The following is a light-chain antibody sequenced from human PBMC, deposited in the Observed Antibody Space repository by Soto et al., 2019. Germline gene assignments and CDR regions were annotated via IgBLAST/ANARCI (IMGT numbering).Light chain of an antibody. CDR3: TSYTSGRTV. J-gene: IGLJ2*01. Sequence: QSVLTQPPSASGTPGQRVTISCSGTSSNIGTYTVNWYQQLPGTAPKLLIYTDYQRPSGVPDRFSGSKSGTSASLAINGLHSEDEADYYCTSYTSGRTVFGGGTKLTVL. CDR2: TDY. V-gene: IGLV1-44*01. CDR1: SSNIGTYT.